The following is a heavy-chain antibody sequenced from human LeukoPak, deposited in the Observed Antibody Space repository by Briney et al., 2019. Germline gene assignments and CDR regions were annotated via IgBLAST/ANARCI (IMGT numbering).Heavy chain of an antibody. D-gene: IGHD3-22*01. Sequence: GESLKISCKGSGYSFTSYWIGWVRQMPGKGLEWMGIIYPGDSDTRYSPSFQGQVTISADKSISTAYLQWSSLKASDTAMYYCARRNDYDSSGYYLNWFDPLGQGTLVTVSS. J-gene: IGHJ5*02. CDR1: GYSFTSYW. CDR3: ARRNDYDSSGYYLNWFDP. V-gene: IGHV5-51*01. CDR2: IYPGDSDT.